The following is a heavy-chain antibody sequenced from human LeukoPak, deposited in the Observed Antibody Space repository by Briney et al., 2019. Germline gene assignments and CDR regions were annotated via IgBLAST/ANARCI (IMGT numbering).Heavy chain of an antibody. Sequence: PSETLSLTCTVSGGSISSSSYYWGWIRQPPGKGLEWIGSMHYSGSTYYNPSLKSRVTISVDTSKNEFSLKLSSVTAADTAVYYCARGQSPPTTWIWYYYYYMDVWGKGTTVTVSS. CDR3: ARGQSPPTTWIWYYYYYMDV. V-gene: IGHV4-39*07. CDR2: MHYSGST. CDR1: GGSISSSSYY. J-gene: IGHJ6*03. D-gene: IGHD5-12*01.